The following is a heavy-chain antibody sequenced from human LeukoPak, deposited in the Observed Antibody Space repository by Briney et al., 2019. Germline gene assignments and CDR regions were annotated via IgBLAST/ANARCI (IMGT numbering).Heavy chain of an antibody. CDR1: GYKFTNYA. D-gene: IGHD6-19*01. J-gene: IGHJ3*02. CDR2: INPYSGNT. CDR3: ARAPRNSSGWYGDAFDI. V-gene: IGHV1-18*01. Sequence: ASVKVSCKASGYKFTNYAISWVRQAPGQSLEWMGWINPYSGNTNYAQKFQGRVTLATHTSANTAYMELRSLTSDDTAVYYCARAPRNSSGWYGDAFDIWGQGTMVTVSS.